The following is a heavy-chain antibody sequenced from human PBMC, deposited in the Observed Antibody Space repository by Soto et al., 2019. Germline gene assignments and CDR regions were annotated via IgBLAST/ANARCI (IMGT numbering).Heavy chain of an antibody. V-gene: IGHV4-31*03. Sequence: PSETLSLTCTVSGGSISSGGYYWSWIRQHPGKGLEWIGYIYYSGSTYYNPSLKSRVTISVDTSKNQFSLKLSSVTAADTAVYYCAREIYDSSGYYPDAFDIWGQGKRVTVS. CDR1: GGSISSGGYY. CDR3: AREIYDSSGYYPDAFDI. J-gene: IGHJ3*02. CDR2: IYYSGST. D-gene: IGHD3-22*01.